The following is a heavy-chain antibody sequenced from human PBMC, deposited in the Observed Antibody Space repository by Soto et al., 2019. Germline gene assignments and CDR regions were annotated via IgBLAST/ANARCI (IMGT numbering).Heavy chain of an antibody. CDR3: ARGYYSGSNPSSFDY. CDR2: ITPRLNIA. J-gene: IGHJ4*02. V-gene: IGHV1-69*01. CDR1: GGTFSSYT. Sequence: QLQLVQSGAEVREPGSSVKVSCKASGGTFSSYTVIWVRQAPGQGLEWMGGITPRLNIAKYAEKFQGRVTSTAAESPSTVNMHLSSLRSEDTAVYFCARGYYSGSNPSSFDYWGQGTLVAVSS. D-gene: IGHD1-26*01.